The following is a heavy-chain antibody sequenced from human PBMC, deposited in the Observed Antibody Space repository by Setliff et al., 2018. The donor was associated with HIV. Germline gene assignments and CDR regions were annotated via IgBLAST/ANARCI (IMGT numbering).Heavy chain of an antibody. CDR2: INPNNGDT. D-gene: IGHD3-9*01. J-gene: IGHJ4*02. CDR1: GYTFTGYY. CDR3: ALRPLSGLVPRYFDY. V-gene: IGHV1-2*02. Sequence: ASVKVSCKTSGYTFTGYYVHWVRQAPGQGLEWMGWINPNNGDTNYAQKFQGRVTMTRDTSISTAYMELSSLRSDDTAVYYCALRPLSGLVPRYFDYWGQGTLVTVSS.